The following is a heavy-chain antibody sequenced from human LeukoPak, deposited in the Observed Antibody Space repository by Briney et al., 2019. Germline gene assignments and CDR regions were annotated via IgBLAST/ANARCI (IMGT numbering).Heavy chain of an antibody. CDR2: VCHSGPS. J-gene: IGHJ3*02. CDR3: ARTPKLRFDAFDI. CDR1: GYSVDSHFC. V-gene: IGHV4-38-2*02. D-gene: IGHD3-16*01. Sequence: SETLSLTCSVSGYSVDSHFCWGWIRQPPGKGLEWIGSVCHSGPSFSNPSLKSRLAMSIDTSKNEFSLKLRSLTAADTAVYHCARTPKLRFDAFDIWGQGTMVTVSS.